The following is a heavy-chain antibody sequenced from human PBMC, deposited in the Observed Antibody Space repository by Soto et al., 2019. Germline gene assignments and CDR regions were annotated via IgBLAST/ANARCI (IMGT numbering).Heavy chain of an antibody. J-gene: IGHJ4*02. V-gene: IGHV4-31*03. CDR3: ARSGYSYGPNPLLY. CDR2: IYYSGST. CDR1: GGSISSGGYY. D-gene: IGHD5-18*01. Sequence: QVQLQESGPGLVKPSQTLSLTCTVSGGSISSGGYYWSWIRQHPGKGLEWIGYIYYSGSTYYNPSLKSRVTISVDTSKNQFYLKLSSVTAADKAVYYCARSGYSYGPNPLLYWGQGTLVTVSS.